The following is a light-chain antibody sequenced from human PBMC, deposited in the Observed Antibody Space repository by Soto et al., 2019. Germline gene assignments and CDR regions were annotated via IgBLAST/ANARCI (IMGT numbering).Light chain of an antibody. CDR1: QSVSSN. Sequence: EIVMSQSPLTLSGSPGEPATLYCRASQSVSSNLAWYQQKPGQDPSLLIYGAFTRATGVPARFSGSGSRTDFTLTIRGLQSEDAAIYYCQQYQTWHRTFGQGTKLDIK. J-gene: IGKJ1*01. CDR2: GAF. V-gene: IGKV3-15*01. CDR3: QQYQTWHRT.